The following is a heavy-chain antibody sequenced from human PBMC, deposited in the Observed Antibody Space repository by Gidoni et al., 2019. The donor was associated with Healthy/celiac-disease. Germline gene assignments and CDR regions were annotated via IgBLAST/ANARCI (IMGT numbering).Heavy chain of an antibody. J-gene: IGHJ4*02. CDR1: GGSFSGYS. V-gene: IGHV4-34*01. D-gene: IGHD3-16*01. CDR3: ARRYSSSSYDYMWGSLYYFDY. Sequence: QVPLQQWGAGLFTPSETLSLTCAVYGGSFSGYSWSWVRQPPGKGLEWIGEINHSGSTNYNPSLKSRVTISVDTSKNQFSLKRSSVTAADTAVYYCARRYSSSSYDYMWGSLYYFDYWGQGTLVTVSS. CDR2: INHSGST.